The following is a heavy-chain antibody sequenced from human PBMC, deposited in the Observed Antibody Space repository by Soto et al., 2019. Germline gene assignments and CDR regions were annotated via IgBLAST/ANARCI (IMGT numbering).Heavy chain of an antibody. CDR3: ARKRGATSNYYYGMDV. D-gene: IGHD1-26*01. J-gene: IGHJ6*02. V-gene: IGHV4-39*01. Sequence: SETLSLTCTVSGGSISSSSYYWGWIRQPPGKGLEWIGSIYNSGSTYYNPSLKSRVTISVDTSKKQFSLKLSSVTAADTAVYYCARKRGATSNYYYGMDVWGQGTTVT. CDR2: IYNSGST. CDR1: GGSISSSSYY.